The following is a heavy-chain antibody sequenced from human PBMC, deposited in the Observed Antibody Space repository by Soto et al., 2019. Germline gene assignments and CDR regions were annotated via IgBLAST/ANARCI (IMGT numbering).Heavy chain of an antibody. CDR1: GFTFSSYA. CDR2: ISYDGSNK. Sequence: VGSLRLSCAASGFTFSSYAMHWVRQAPGKGLEWVAVISYDGSNKYYADSVKGRFTISRDNSKNTLYLQMNSLRAEDTAVYYCASGIAYYDSSAVDYWGQGTLVTVSS. CDR3: ASGIAYYDSSAVDY. V-gene: IGHV3-30-3*01. D-gene: IGHD3-22*01. J-gene: IGHJ4*02.